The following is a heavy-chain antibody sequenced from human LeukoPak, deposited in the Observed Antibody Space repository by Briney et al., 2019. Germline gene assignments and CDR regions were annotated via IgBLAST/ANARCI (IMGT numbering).Heavy chain of an antibody. J-gene: IGHJ4*02. D-gene: IGHD3-9*01. CDR3: AKKEGNLDWLDY. V-gene: IGHV3-23*01. CDR2: MCGSAGCT. Sequence: GGSLRLSCAASGFTFDIYAMSWVRQAPGKGPEWVASMCGSAGCTYYADSVKGRFTISRDNSRNTLYLQMNSLRTEDTAVYYCAKKEGNLDWLDYWGQGTLVTVSS. CDR1: GFTFDIYA.